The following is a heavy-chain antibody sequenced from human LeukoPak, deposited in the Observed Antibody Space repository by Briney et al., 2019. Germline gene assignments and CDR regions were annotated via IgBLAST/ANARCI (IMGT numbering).Heavy chain of an antibody. CDR3: ARVRGYSYDSSDFDY. CDR2: IYYSGNT. J-gene: IGHJ4*02. V-gene: IGHV4-59*01. D-gene: IGHD5-18*01. Sequence: PSETLSLTCTVSGDSISYYYWSWIRQPPGQGLDWIGKIYYSGNTNYNPSLRSRVTISVDTSKNQFSLKLSSVTAADTAVYYCARVRGYSYDSSDFDYWGQGTLVTVSS. CDR1: GDSISYYY.